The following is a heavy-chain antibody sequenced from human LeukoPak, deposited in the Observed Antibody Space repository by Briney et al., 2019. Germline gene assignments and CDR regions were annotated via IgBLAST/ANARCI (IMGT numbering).Heavy chain of an antibody. D-gene: IGHD4-23*01. Sequence: GGSLRLSCAASGFTVSSNYMSWVRQAQGKGLEWVSVIYSGGGTYYADSVKGRFTISRDISMDTLYLQMNSLRVEDTAVYYCASGVKDYGGNSQFDYWGQGTLVTVPS. CDR1: GFTVSSNY. CDR3: ASGVKDYGGNSQFDY. V-gene: IGHV3-66*01. J-gene: IGHJ4*02. CDR2: IYSGGGT.